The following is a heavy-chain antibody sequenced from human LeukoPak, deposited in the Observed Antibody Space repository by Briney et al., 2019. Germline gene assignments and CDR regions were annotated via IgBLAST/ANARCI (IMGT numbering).Heavy chain of an antibody. CDR3: ARDGSSQHTELHNWVGL. D-gene: IGHD1-26*01. V-gene: IGHV1-46*01. CDR1: GYTFTSYG. Sequence: ASVKVSCKASGYTFTSYGISWVRRAPGQGLEWMGIINPSSGSTAYAQKFQGRVTMTRDTSTSTVYMELSSLTSEDTAVYYCARDGSSQHTELHNWVGLWGPGTLVTVSS. CDR2: INPSSGST. J-gene: IGHJ5*02.